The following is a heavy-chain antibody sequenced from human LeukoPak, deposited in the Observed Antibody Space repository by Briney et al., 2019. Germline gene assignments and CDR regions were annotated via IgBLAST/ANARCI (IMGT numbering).Heavy chain of an antibody. CDR1: GYTFTSYG. J-gene: IGHJ3*02. D-gene: IGHD1-26*01. CDR2: ISAYNGNT. Sequence: GASVKVSCKASGYTFTSYGISWVRQAPGQGVEGRGWISAYNGNTNYAQKLQGRVTMTTDTSTSTAYMELRSLRSDDTAVYYCARRGSWRSGGDAFDIWGQGTMVTVSS. CDR3: ARRGSWRSGGDAFDI. V-gene: IGHV1-18*01.